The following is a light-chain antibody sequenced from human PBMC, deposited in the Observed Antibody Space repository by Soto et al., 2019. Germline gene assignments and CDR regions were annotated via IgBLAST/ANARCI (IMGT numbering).Light chain of an antibody. Sequence: EVVLTQSPGTVSLSPGERATLSCRASQSITSSYIAWYQQKPGQAPRLLIYAASSRATGIPDRFSGSGSGTDFTLSLSRLEPEDFAVYYCQQYGSSFTWTFGQGTKVEIK. J-gene: IGKJ1*01. CDR3: QQYGSSFTWT. CDR1: QSITSSY. CDR2: AAS. V-gene: IGKV3-20*01.